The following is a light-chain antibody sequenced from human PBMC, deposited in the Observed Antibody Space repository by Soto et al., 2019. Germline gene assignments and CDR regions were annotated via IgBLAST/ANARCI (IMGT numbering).Light chain of an antibody. V-gene: IGKV3-11*01. CDR1: QSVGSY. J-gene: IGKJ3*01. Sequence: EIVLTQSPATLSLSPGERATLSCRASQSVGSYLAWYQQKPGQAPRLLLYDASNRATGIPARFSGSGSGTDFTLTISSLEPEDFAVYYCQQRSNWPPLTFGPGTKVDIK. CDR3: QQRSNWPPLT. CDR2: DAS.